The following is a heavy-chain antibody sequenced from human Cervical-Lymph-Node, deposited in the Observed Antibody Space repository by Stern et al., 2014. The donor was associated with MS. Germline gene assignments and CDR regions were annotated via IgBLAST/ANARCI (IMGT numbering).Heavy chain of an antibody. D-gene: IGHD5-18*01. CDR2: INPNSCGT. CDR3: ARGWGYSYGYYYGMDV. Sequence: QLVQSGAEVKKPGASVKVSCKASGYTFTGYYMHWVRQAPGQGLEWMGWINPNSCGTNYAQKFQGWVTMTRDTSISTAYMELSRLRSDDTAVYYCARGWGYSYGYYYGMDVWGQGTTVTVSS. J-gene: IGHJ6*02. CDR1: GYTFTGYY. V-gene: IGHV1-2*04.